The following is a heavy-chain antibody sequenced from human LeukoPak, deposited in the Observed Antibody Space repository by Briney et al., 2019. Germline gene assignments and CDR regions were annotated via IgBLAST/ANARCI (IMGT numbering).Heavy chain of an antibody. J-gene: IGHJ3*02. Sequence: ASEEVSRKSSGYTFTSYYMQGVRHAPGQGREWMGIINPRGWSTSCAQKFQGRVPMTRDTSTSTLYMELSSLRSEDTSVYCCATLQGIIAAAGPRAFDIWGQGTMVTVSS. V-gene: IGHV1-46*01. CDR3: ATLQGIIAAAGPRAFDI. D-gene: IGHD6-13*01. CDR2: INPRGWST. CDR1: GYTFTSYY.